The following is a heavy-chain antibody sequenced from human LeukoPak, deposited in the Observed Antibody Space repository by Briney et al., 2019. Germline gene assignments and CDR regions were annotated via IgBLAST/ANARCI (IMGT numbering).Heavy chain of an antibody. V-gene: IGHV3-48*01. CDR3: ARKSCSSGYPFDY. CDR1: GFSFSSYS. CDR2: ITSNSYTM. J-gene: IGHJ4*02. Sequence: GGSLRLSYAASGFSFSSYSMNWVRQAPGKGLEWVSYITSNSYTMYYADAVKGRFAISRDNAKNSLYLQMNSLRAEDTAVYYCARKSCSSGYPFDYWGQGTLVTVSS. D-gene: IGHD3-22*01.